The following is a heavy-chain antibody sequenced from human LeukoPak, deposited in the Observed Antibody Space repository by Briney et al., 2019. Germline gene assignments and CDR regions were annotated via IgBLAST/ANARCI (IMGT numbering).Heavy chain of an antibody. CDR2: INHSGST. D-gene: IGHD3-22*01. CDR3: AGYYDSSGYYYFQH. CDR1: GGSFSGYY. V-gene: IGHV4-34*01. Sequence: SETLSLTCAVYGGSFSGYYWSWIRQPPGKGLEWIGEINHSGSTNYNPSLKSRVTISVDKSKNQFSLKLSSVTAADTAVYYCAGYYDSSGYYYFQHWGQGTLVTVSS. J-gene: IGHJ1*01.